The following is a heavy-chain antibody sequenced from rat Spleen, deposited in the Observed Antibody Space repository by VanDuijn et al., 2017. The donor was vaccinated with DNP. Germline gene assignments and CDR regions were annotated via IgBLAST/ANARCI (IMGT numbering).Heavy chain of an antibody. V-gene: IGHV5-20*01. D-gene: IGHD1-7*01. CDR3: AREITGMTLDY. J-gene: IGHJ2*01. Sequence: EVRLVESGGGLVQPGRSLKLSCAASGFTFNKYGMAWVRQAPTKGLEWVASISYDGGSTYYRDSVKGRFTISRDNAKSTLYLQMDSLRSEDTATYFCAREITGMTLDYWGQGVMVTVSS. CDR2: ISYDGGST. CDR1: GFTFNKYG.